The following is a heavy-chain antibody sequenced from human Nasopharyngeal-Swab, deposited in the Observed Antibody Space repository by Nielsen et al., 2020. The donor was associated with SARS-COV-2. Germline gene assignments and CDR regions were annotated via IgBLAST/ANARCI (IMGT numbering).Heavy chain of an antibody. J-gene: IGHJ4*02. CDR2: ISWNSVSI. CDR1: GFTFDDYA. Sequence: GGSLRLSCAASGFTFDDYAMHWVRQAPGKGLEWVSGISWNSVSIGYADSVQGRFTISRDNAKNSLYLQMNSLRAEDTALYYCAKARRTDTYGYECFDSWGQGTLVTVSS. CDR3: AKARRTDTYGYECFDS. D-gene: IGHD5-18*01. V-gene: IGHV3-9*01.